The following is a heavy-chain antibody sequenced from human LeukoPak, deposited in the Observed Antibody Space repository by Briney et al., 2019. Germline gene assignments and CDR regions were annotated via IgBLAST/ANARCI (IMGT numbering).Heavy chain of an antibody. CDR3: ARPPPDGDYYDSSGYYYNYYGMDV. V-gene: IGHV1-69*04. J-gene: IGHJ6*02. CDR2: IIPILGIA. Sequence: SVKVSCKASGGTFSSYAISWVRQAPGQGLEWMGRIIPILGIANYAQKFQGRVTITADKSTSTAYMELSSLRSEDTAVYYCARPPPDGDYYDSSGYYYNYYGMDVWGQGTTVTVSS. D-gene: IGHD3-22*01. CDR1: GGTFSSYA.